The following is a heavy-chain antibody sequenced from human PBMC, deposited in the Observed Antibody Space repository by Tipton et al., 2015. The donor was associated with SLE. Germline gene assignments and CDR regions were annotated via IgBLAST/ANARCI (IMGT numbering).Heavy chain of an antibody. Sequence: LRLSCTVSGGSISSYYWSWIRQPPGKGLEWIGYIYYSGSTNYNPSLKSRVTISVDTSKNQFSLKLSSVTAADTAVYYCASGRAVAGGDYFAYWGQGTLVTVSS. CDR1: GGSISSYY. J-gene: IGHJ4*02. D-gene: IGHD6-19*01. V-gene: IGHV4-59*01. CDR3: ASGRAVAGGDYFAY. CDR2: IYYSGST.